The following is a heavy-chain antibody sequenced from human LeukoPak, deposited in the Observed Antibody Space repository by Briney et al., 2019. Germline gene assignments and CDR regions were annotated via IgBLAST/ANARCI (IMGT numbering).Heavy chain of an antibody. CDR3: ARDLRYSSGWAPYYYYGMDV. CDR2: TYYRSKWYN. D-gene: IGHD6-19*01. J-gene: IGHJ6*04. V-gene: IGHV6-1*01. Sequence: SQTLSLTCAISGDSVSSNSAAWNWIRQSPSRGLEWLGRTYYRSKWYNDYAVSVKSRITINPDTSKNQFSLQLNSVTPEDTAVYYCARDLRYSSGWAPYYYYGMDVWGKGTTVTVSS. CDR1: GDSVSSNSAA.